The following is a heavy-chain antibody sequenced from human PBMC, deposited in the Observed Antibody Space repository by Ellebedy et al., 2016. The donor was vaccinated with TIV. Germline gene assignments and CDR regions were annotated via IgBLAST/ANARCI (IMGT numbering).Heavy chain of an antibody. D-gene: IGHD6-19*01. CDR3: ARLGGAYSIALAGVAY. CDR1: GYTFTRNW. CDR2: IFPVDSDT. J-gene: IGHJ4*02. V-gene: IGHV5-51*01. Sequence: GESLKISCKGSGYTFTRNWNGWVRQMPGKGLEWMGIIFPVDSDTRYSPSFQGQVTITVNMSINTTYLPGSSLKASDTAMYYCARLGGAYSIALAGVAYWGQGTLVTVSS.